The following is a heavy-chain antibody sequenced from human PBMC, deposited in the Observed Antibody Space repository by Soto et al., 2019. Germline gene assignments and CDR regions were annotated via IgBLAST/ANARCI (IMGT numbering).Heavy chain of an antibody. D-gene: IGHD6-6*01. CDR3: ARAPKVSGSSQTRPDF. CDR2: ISQSGST. J-gene: IGHJ4*02. CDR1: SGSFSGYY. V-gene: IGHV4-34*01. Sequence: SETLSLTCSIYSGSFSGYYWSWIRQPPGKGLEWIGEISQSGSTNYSPSLKSRVSISIGTSMKQFSLNLASVSAADTAVYYCARAPKVSGSSQTRPDFWGQGSLV.